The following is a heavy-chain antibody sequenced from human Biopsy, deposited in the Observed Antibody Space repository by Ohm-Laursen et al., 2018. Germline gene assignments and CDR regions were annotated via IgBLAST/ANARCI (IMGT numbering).Heavy chain of an antibody. J-gene: IGHJ4*02. V-gene: IGHV1-8*02. Sequence: SVNVSCKASGYTFTGYHVHWVRQAPGQGLEWMGWMNPNSGNTGYAQKFQGRVTMTRNTSISTAYMELSSLTSVDTAVYYCARDFNYDGGGSFNFDYWGQGTLVTVSS. CDR3: ARDFNYDGGGSFNFDY. CDR2: MNPNSGNT. CDR1: GYTFTGYH. D-gene: IGHD3-22*01.